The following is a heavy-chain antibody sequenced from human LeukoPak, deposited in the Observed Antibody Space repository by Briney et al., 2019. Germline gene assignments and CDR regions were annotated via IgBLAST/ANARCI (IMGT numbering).Heavy chain of an antibody. Sequence: SVKVSFKASGGTFSSYAISWVRQVPGQGLEWMGRIIPILGIANYAQKFQGRVTITADKSTSTAYMELSSLRSEDTAVYYCARAFGIEMATINVLGYWGQGTLVTVSS. CDR2: IIPILGIA. CDR1: GGTFSSYA. D-gene: IGHD5-24*01. V-gene: IGHV1-69*04. CDR3: ARAFGIEMATINVLGY. J-gene: IGHJ4*02.